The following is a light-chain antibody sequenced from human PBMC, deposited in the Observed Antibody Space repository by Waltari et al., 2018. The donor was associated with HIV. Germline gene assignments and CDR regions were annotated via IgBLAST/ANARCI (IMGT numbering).Light chain of an antibody. CDR2: EGS. V-gene: IGLV2-8*01. Sequence: QSALTQPPSASGSPGQSVTISCTGTSSDVGGYDYVSWYQHHPGKVPRLIVYEGSKRPSGVPDRFSGFKSGNTASLTVSGLQAEDEADYYCTSYAGSGEYVFGTGTKVTVL. CDR3: TSYAGSGEYV. J-gene: IGLJ1*01. CDR1: SSDVGGYDY.